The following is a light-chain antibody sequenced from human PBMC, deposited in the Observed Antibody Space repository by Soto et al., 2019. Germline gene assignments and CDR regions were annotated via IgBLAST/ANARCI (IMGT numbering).Light chain of an antibody. CDR2: GAS. CDR1: QSVSSSY. V-gene: IGKV3-20*01. J-gene: IGKJ1*01. Sequence: EIVLRQSPGTLSLSPGERATLSCRASQSVSSSYLAWYQQKPGQAPRLLIYGASTRASGIPDRFSGSGSGTDFTLTISRLEPEDSAVYYCQQYGSSPTWTFGQGTKVDTK. CDR3: QQYGSSPTWT.